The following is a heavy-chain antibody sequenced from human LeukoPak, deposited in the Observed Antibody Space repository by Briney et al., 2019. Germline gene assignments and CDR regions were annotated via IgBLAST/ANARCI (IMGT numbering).Heavy chain of an antibody. CDR1: GGTFSSYA. V-gene: IGHV1-69*05. Sequence: SVKVSCKASGGTFSSYAISWVRQAPGQGLEWMGRIIPIFGTANYAQKFQGRVTITTDESTSTAYMELGSLRSEDTAVYYCARGPDVDYYDSSEGYYFDYWGQGTLVTVSS. CDR2: IIPIFGTA. D-gene: IGHD3-22*01. CDR3: ARGPDVDYYDSSEGYYFDY. J-gene: IGHJ4*02.